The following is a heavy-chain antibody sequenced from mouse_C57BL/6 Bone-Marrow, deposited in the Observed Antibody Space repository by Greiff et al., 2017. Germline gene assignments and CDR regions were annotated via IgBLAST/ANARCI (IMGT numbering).Heavy chain of an antibody. CDR2: IWSGGST. CDR1: GFSLTSYG. Sequence: QVQLQQSGPGLVQPSQRLSITCTVSGFSLTSYGVHWVRQSPGKGLEWLGVIWSGGSTDYNAAFISRLSISKDNSKSQVFFKMNSLQADDTAIYYCARKGYDYDGDYYAMDYWGQGTSVTVSS. D-gene: IGHD2-4*01. CDR3: ARKGYDYDGDYYAMDY. V-gene: IGHV2-2*01. J-gene: IGHJ4*01.